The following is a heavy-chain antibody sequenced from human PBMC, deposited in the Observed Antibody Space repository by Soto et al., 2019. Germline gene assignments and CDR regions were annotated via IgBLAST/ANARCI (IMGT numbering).Heavy chain of an antibody. V-gene: IGHV1-69*08. CDR2: IIPILGIA. CDR1: GGTFSSYT. J-gene: IGHJ4*02. CDR3: AREGDIVATLLY. D-gene: IGHD5-12*01. Sequence: QVKLVQSGAEVKKPGSSVKVSCKASGGTFSSYTISWVRQAPGQGLEWMGRIIPILGIANYAQKFQGRVTITADKSTSTAYMELSSLRSEDTAVYYCAREGDIVATLLYWGQGTLVTVSS.